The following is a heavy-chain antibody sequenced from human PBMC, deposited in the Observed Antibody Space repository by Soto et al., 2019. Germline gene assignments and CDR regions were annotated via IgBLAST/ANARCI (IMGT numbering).Heavy chain of an antibody. J-gene: IGHJ4*02. Sequence: EVQLVESGGGLVKPGGSLRLSCAASGFTFSSYSMNWVRQAPGKGLEWVSSISSSSSYIYYADSVKGRFTISRDNAKNSLYLQMNSLRAEDTAVYYCACRGEYSSSSIDYWGQGTLVTVSS. D-gene: IGHD6-6*01. CDR3: ACRGEYSSSSIDY. V-gene: IGHV3-21*01. CDR1: GFTFSSYS. CDR2: ISSSSSYI.